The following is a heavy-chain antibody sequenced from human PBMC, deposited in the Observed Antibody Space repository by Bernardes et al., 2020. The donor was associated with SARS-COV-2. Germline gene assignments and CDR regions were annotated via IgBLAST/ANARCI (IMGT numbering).Heavy chain of an antibody. V-gene: IGHV1-2*02. Sequence: AALKVSCKASGYTFTGYYMHWVRQAPGQGLEWMGWINPNSGGTNYAQKFQGRVTMTRDTSISTAYMELSRLRSDDTAVYYCARGGGGLSYLHHWGQGTLVTVSS. D-gene: IGHD3-10*01. CDR3: ARGGGGLSYLHH. CDR1: GYTFTGYY. CDR2: INPNSGGT. J-gene: IGHJ1*01.